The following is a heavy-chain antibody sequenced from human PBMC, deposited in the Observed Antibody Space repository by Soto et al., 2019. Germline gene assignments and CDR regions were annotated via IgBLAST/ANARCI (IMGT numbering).Heavy chain of an antibody. J-gene: IGHJ6*02. CDR1: GFSLTTSGVG. CDR2: IYWNDNK. Sequence: QITLKESGPTLVKPTQTLTLTCTFSGFSLTTSGVGVGWIRQPPGKALEWLALIYWNDNKLYSPSLKTRLTITTDTSKNQVVLTMTNMDPVDTATYYCIHQKGFTGGLSYSGMDFWGPGTTVTVSS. V-gene: IGHV2-5*01. D-gene: IGHD7-27*01. CDR3: IHQKGFTGGLSYSGMDF.